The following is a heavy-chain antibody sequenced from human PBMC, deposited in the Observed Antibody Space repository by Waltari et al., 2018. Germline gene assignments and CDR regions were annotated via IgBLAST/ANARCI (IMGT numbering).Heavy chain of an antibody. V-gene: IGHV4-39*01. CDR1: GGSISSSSYY. D-gene: IGHD6-19*01. CDR3: ARQPGRVAGPGDY. Sequence: QLQLQESGPGLVKPSETLSLTCTVSGGSISSSSYYWGWIRQPPGKGLEGIGSIYYSGSTYYNPSLTSRVTISGDTSKNQFSLKLSSVTAAGTAVYYCARQPGRVAGPGDYWGQGTLVTVSS. CDR2: IYYSGST. J-gene: IGHJ4*02.